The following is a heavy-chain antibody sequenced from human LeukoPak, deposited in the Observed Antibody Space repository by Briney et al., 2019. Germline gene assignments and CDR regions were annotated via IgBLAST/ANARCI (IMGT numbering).Heavy chain of an antibody. CDR2: ISYDGSNK. Sequence: PGGSLRLSCAASGFTFSSYAMHWVRQAPGKGLEWVAVISYDGSNKYYADSVKGRFTISRDNSKNTLYLQMNSLRAEDTAVYYCVRGITYFYDSSGPPRDYWGQGTLVTVSS. J-gene: IGHJ4*02. CDR1: GFTFSSYA. V-gene: IGHV3-30-3*01. D-gene: IGHD3-22*01. CDR3: VRGITYFYDSSGPPRDY.